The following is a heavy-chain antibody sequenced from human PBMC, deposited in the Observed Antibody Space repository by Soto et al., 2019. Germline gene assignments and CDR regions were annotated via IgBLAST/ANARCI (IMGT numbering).Heavy chain of an antibody. Sequence: PSETLSLTCTVSGGSIRSSDYYWTWIRQHPGKGLEWIGYLFYSGSTYYNPSLKSRVTMSVDTSKNQFSLKLSSVTAADTAVYYCAREKETGTSVMNYFDYWGQGIQVTVSS. V-gene: IGHV4-31*03. CDR1: GGSIRSSDYY. CDR2: LFYSGST. J-gene: IGHJ4*02. CDR3: AREKETGTSVMNYFDY. D-gene: IGHD3-16*01.